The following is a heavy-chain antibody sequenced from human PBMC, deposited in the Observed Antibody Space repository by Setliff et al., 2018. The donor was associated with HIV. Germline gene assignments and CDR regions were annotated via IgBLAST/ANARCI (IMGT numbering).Heavy chain of an antibody. Sequence: PGGSLRLSCTASGFTFSDYYMSWIRQSPGKGLEWISYISSSGTTIYYVDSVKGRFTISRDNAKNSLYLEMNSLRAEETAVYYCARDLRSSHGSPNYFDYWGRGALVTVSS. V-gene: IGHV3-11*04. J-gene: IGHJ4*02. CDR3: ARDLRSSHGSPNYFDY. D-gene: IGHD2-15*01. CDR1: GFTFSDYY. CDR2: ISSSGTTI.